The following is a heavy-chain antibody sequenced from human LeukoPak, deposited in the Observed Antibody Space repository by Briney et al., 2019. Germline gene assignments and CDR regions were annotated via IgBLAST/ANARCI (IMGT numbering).Heavy chain of an antibody. CDR2: IHYSGNT. CDR1: GGSISGYH. CDR3: AKGIGWFAY. J-gene: IGHJ5*01. V-gene: IGHV4-59*01. Sequence: DPSETLSLTCTVSGGSISGYHWSWIRQPPGKVLEWIGYIHYSGNTNYNPSLKSRVTISVDTAKNQFSLKLSSVTAADTAVYFCAKGIGWFAYWGQGTLITVSA. D-gene: IGHD3-3*02.